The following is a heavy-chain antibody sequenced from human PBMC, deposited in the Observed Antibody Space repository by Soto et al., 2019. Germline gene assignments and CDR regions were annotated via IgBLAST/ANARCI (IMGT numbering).Heavy chain of an antibody. V-gene: IGHV3-21*04. Sequence: GGSLRLSCAASGFTFSSYSMNWVRQAPGKGLEWVSSISSSSSYIYYADSVKGRFTISRDNAKNSLYLQMNSLRAEDTAVYYCARGLPTSYSSSRPFDYWGQGTLVTVSS. J-gene: IGHJ4*02. D-gene: IGHD6-6*01. CDR3: ARGLPTSYSSSRPFDY. CDR1: GFTFSSYS. CDR2: ISSSSSYI.